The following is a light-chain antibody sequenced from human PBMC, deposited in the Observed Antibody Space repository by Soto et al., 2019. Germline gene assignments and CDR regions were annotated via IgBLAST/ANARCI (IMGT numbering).Light chain of an antibody. CDR2: DND. J-gene: IGLJ1*01. V-gene: IGLV1-51*01. CDR1: YSNIGKNH. Sequence: QSVLTQPPSVFAAPGQRVTISCSGSYSNIGKNHISWYQVLPGSAPKVVIYDNDKRPSGISDRFSGSKSDTSATLGITGLQTGDEADYYCGTWDGKGFGTGTKLTVL. CDR3: GTWDGKG.